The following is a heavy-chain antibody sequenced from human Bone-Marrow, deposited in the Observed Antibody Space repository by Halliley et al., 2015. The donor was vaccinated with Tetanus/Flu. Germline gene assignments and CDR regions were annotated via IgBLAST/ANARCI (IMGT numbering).Heavy chain of an antibody. J-gene: IGHJ4*02. D-gene: IGHD5-18*01. CDR3: ARGSDNYGYIFDY. Sequence: SLRLSCAASGFTLSSHSMNWVRQAPGKGLEWVSSISSSSSYTYYADSVKGRFTISRDNARNSLSLQVNSLRAEDTAVYYCARGSDNYGYIFDYWGQGILVTVSS. V-gene: IGHV3-21*01. CDR1: GFTLSSHS. CDR2: ISSSSSYT.